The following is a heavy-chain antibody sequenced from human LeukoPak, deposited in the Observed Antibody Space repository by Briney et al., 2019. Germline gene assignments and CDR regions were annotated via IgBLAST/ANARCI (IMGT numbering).Heavy chain of an antibody. Sequence: GGSLRLSCVASGFTFSIFAMSWVRQAPGKGLEWVSVINPNGGTTYYADSVKGRFTISRDNSKNTLYLQMDSLRAEDTAFYYCAKRMGRSATNKDFYSDYWGQGTLVTVSS. J-gene: IGHJ4*02. CDR2: INPNGGTT. V-gene: IGHV3-23*01. CDR3: AKRMGRSATNKDFYSDY. CDR1: GFTFSIFA. D-gene: IGHD5-24*01.